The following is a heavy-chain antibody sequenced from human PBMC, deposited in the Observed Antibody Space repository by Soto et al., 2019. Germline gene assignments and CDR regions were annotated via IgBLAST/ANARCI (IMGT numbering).Heavy chain of an antibody. J-gene: IGHJ4*02. CDR3: AMDSSGYGY. CDR2: IIPIFGTA. V-gene: IGHV1-69*06. Sequence: AVKVSCKACGGTFSSYAISWVRQAPGQGLEWMGGIIPIFGTANYAQEFQGRVTITADKSTSTAYMELSSLRSEDTAVYYCAMDSSGYGYWGQGTLVTVSS. CDR1: GGTFSSYA. D-gene: IGHD3-22*01.